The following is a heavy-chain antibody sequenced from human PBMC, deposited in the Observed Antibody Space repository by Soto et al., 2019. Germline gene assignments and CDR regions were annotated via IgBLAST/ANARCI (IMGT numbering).Heavy chain of an antibody. CDR2: ISPHNRNT. CDR1: GYTFGHFY. Sequence: ASVKVSCKASGYTFGHFYIAWVRQAPGQGLEWMGAISPHNRNTNYAEKFRGRVTMTTDTSTTTAYMELRSLRSDDTAVYYCARDEGGYDILTGYYKAHHFDQWGQGALVTVSS. J-gene: IGHJ4*02. V-gene: IGHV1-18*01. D-gene: IGHD3-9*01. CDR3: ARDEGGYDILTGYYKAHHFDQ.